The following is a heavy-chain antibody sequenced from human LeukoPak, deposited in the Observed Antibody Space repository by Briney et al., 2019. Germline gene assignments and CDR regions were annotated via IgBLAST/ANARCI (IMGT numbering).Heavy chain of an antibody. V-gene: IGHV1-2*02. D-gene: IGHD1-26*01. CDR2: INPNSGGT. CDR3: ASLGATTIYYYGMDV. Sequence: GASVKVSCKASGYTFTDYYMHWVRQAPGQGLEWMGWINPNSGGTNYAQKFQGRVTMTRDTSISTAYMELSRLRSDDTAAYYCASLGATTIYYYGMDVWGQGTTVTVSS. CDR1: GYTFTDYY. J-gene: IGHJ6*02.